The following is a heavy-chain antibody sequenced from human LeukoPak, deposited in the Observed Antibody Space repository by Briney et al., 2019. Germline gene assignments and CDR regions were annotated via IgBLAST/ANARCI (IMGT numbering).Heavy chain of an antibody. V-gene: IGHV3-15*01. CDR3: TTVSHFYL. CDR2: IKYDGTT. J-gene: IGHJ4*02. CDR1: GFSFSDAW. D-gene: IGHD2/OR15-2a*01. Sequence: PGGSLRLSCATSGFSFSDAWLSWVRQAPGKRLEWVGRIKYDGTTDHAAPVKGRFTISRDVSKATLYLQMNSLKTEDTAMYYCTTVSHFYLGGQGTLVTVSS.